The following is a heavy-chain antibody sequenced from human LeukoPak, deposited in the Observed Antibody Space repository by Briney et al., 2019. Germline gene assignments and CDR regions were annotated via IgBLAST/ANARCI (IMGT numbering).Heavy chain of an antibody. D-gene: IGHD6-13*01. CDR1: GYTFTGYY. CDR3: ASQQEVSSWYGTYYYYYMDV. Sequence: ASVKVSCKASGYTFTGYYMHWVRQAPGQGLEWMGWINPNSGGTNYAQKFQGRVTMTRDTSISTAYMELSRLRSDDTAVYYCASQQEVSSWYGTYYYYYMDVWGKGTTVTVSS. J-gene: IGHJ6*03. V-gene: IGHV1-2*02. CDR2: INPNSGGT.